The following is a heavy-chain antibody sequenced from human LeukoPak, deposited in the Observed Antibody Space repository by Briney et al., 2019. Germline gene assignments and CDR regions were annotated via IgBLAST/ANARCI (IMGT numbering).Heavy chain of an antibody. D-gene: IGHD3-9*01. CDR3: ARALLDFDWLLPATFDI. V-gene: IGHV4-39*07. CDR1: GGSISSSSYY. Sequence: SETLSLTCTVSGGSISSSSYYWGWNRQPPGKGLGWIGSIYYSGSTYYNPSLKSRVTISVDTSKNQFSLKLNSVTAADTAVYYCARALLDFDWLLPATFDIWGQGTLVTVSS. J-gene: IGHJ3*02. CDR2: IYYSGST.